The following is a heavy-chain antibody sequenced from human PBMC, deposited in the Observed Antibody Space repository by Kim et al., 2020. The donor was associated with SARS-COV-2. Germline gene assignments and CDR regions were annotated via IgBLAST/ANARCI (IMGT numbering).Heavy chain of an antibody. CDR1: GGSFSGYY. V-gene: IGHV4-34*01. CDR3: ARDLHDFWRDYYYYMDV. J-gene: IGHJ6*03. CDR2: INHSGST. Sequence: ETLSLTCAVYGGSFSGYYWSWIRQPPGKGLEWIGEINHSGSTNYNPSLKSRVTISVDTSKNQFSLKLSSVTAADTAVYYCARDLHDFWRDYYYYMDVWG. D-gene: IGHD3-3*01.